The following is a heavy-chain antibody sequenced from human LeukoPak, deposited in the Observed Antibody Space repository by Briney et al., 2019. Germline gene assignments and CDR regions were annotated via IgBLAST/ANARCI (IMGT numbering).Heavy chain of an antibody. D-gene: IGHD3-22*01. CDR1: GGCFSGYY. V-gene: IGHV4-34*01. CDR3: AREGTPYYYDSSGIDY. J-gene: IGHJ4*02. Sequence: SETLSLTCAVYGGCFSGYYWSWIRQPPGKGLEWIGETNHSGSTNYNPSLKSRVTISVDTSKNQFSLKLSSVTAADTAVYYCAREGTPYYYDSSGIDYWGQGTLVTVSS. CDR2: TNHSGST.